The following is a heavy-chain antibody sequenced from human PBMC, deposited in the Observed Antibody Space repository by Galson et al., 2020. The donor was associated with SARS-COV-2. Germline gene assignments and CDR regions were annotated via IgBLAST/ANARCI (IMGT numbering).Heavy chain of an antibody. V-gene: IGHV3-30*18. CDR2: ISYDGSNK. D-gene: IGHD2-15*01. J-gene: IGHJ4*02. CDR1: GFTFSSYG. Sequence: TGGSLRLSCAASGFTFSSYGMHWVRQAPGKGLEWVAVISYDGSNKYYADSVKGRFTISRDNSKNTLYLQMNSLRAEDTAVYYCAKGGGGYCSGGSCYRHYFDYWGQGTLVTVSS. CDR3: AKGGGGYCSGGSCYRHYFDY.